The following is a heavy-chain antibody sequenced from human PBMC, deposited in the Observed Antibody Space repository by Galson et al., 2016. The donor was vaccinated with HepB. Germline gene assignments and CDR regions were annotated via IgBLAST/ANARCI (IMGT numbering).Heavy chain of an antibody. D-gene: IGHD3-16*01. CDR3: AKDHYTFGCSAY. CDR1: GGSLRDYG. Sequence: SVKVSCKASGGSLRDYGISWILQAPGQGLEWMGGIIPVSASPKYAQKFQDRVTIFADTSTNTGYLEVYRLRSEDTAIYYCAKDHYTFGCSAYWGQGTLVTVSS. V-gene: IGHV1-69*06. CDR2: IIPVSASP. J-gene: IGHJ4*02.